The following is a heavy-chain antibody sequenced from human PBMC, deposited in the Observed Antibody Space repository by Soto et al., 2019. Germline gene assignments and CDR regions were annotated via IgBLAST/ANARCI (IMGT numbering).Heavy chain of an antibody. D-gene: IGHD3-10*01. J-gene: IGHJ6*02. CDR3: AKEFQLLWFGELSPQGEMDV. Sequence: SLRLSCAASGFTFSSYGMHWVRQAPGKGLEWVAVISYDGSNKYYADSVKGRFTISRDNSKNTLYLQMNSLRAEDTAVYYCAKEFQLLWFGELSPQGEMDVWGQGTTVTVSS. CDR1: GFTFSSYG. CDR2: ISYDGSNK. V-gene: IGHV3-30*18.